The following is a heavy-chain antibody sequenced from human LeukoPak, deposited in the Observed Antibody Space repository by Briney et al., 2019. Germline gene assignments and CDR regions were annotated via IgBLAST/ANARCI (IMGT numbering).Heavy chain of an antibody. CDR3: AKANYYDSSGHDAFDI. D-gene: IGHD3-22*01. Sequence: SSVKVSCKASGGTFISYAISWVRQAPGQGLEWMGRIIPIFGTANYAQKFQGRVTITTDESTSTAYMELSSLRSEDTAVYYCAKANYYDSSGHDAFDIWGQGKMVTVSS. J-gene: IGHJ3*02. CDR2: IIPIFGTA. CDR1: GGTFISYA. V-gene: IGHV1-69*05.